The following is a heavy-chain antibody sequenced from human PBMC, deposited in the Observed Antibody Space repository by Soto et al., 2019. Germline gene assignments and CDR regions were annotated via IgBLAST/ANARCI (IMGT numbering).Heavy chain of an antibody. J-gene: IGHJ3*02. CDR3: TTFSIRFLEYTRAAFDI. CDR1: GFTFSNAW. D-gene: IGHD3-3*01. V-gene: IGHV3-15*07. CDR2: IKSKIDGGTT. Sequence: LGVSLRLSCAASGFTFSNAWMNWVRQAPGKGLEWVGRIKSKIDGGTTDYATPVKGRFIVSRDDSKNTMYLQMNSLKTEDTAMYYCTTFSIRFLEYTRAAFDIWGQGTMVTVSS.